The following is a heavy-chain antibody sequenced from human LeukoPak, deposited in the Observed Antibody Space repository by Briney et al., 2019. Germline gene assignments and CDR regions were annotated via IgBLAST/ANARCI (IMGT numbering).Heavy chain of an antibody. J-gene: IGHJ4*02. Sequence: SETLSLSCVVSGYSISSDYFWGWIRQPPGKGLEWIGTISHSGTTYYKSSLKSRVTISLDTSKSQFSLKLTSVTAADTAVYYCVRDVGQLLSDYWGQGTLVTVSS. D-gene: IGHD2-2*01. CDR2: ISHSGTT. CDR3: VRDVGQLLSDY. V-gene: IGHV4-38-2*02. CDR1: GYSISSDYF.